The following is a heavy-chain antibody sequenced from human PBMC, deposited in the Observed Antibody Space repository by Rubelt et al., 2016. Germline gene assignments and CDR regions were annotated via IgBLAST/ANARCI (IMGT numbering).Heavy chain of an antibody. D-gene: IGHD1-26*01. J-gene: IGHJ4*02. V-gene: IGHV3-21*01. Sequence: SLKGRFTISSDNAKNSLYLQMNSLGAEDTAVYYCARSLGGSDYWGQGTLVTVSS. CDR3: ARSLGGSDY.